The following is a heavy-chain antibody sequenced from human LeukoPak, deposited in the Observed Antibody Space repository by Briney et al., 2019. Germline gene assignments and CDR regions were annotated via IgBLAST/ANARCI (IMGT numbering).Heavy chain of an antibody. Sequence: GGSLRLSCAASGFTFSSYEMNWVRQAPGKGLEWVSYISGSGGSTYYADSVKGRFTISRDNSKNTLYLQMNSLRAEDTAVYYCAKDPIDYGENDAFDIWGQGTMVTVSS. CDR2: ISGSGGST. CDR3: AKDPIDYGENDAFDI. J-gene: IGHJ3*02. V-gene: IGHV3-23*01. CDR1: GFTFSSYE. D-gene: IGHD4-17*01.